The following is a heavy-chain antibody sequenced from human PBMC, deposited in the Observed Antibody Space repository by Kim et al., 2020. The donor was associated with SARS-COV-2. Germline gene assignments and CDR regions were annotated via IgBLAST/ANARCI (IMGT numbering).Heavy chain of an antibody. J-gene: IGHJ6*02. CDR2: IYYSGST. CDR1: GGSISSYY. V-gene: IGHV4-59*01. Sequence: SETLSLTCTVSGGSISSYYWSWIRQPPGKGLEWIGYIYYSGSTNYNPSLKSRVTISVDTSKNQFSLKLSSVTAADTAVYYCARHSGYDYVLPDYYYYGMDVWGQGTTVTVSS. CDR3: ARHSGYDYVLPDYYYYGMDV. D-gene: IGHD5-12*01.